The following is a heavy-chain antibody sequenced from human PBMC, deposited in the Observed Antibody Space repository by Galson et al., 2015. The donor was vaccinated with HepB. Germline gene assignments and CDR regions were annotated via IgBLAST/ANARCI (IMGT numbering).Heavy chain of an antibody. CDR2: IDAAGLST. CDR1: GFTLRSHW. CDR3: ARDQFSVFDILPASYNWDFDL. J-gene: IGHJ2*01. Sequence: SLRLSCAASGFTLRSHWMHWVRQAPGKGLLWVARIDAAGLSTAYADSVKGRFPIARDNAKNTLSLQVDDLRPEDTALYFCARDQFSVFDILPASYNWDFDLWGRGTLVTVST. V-gene: IGHV3-74*01. D-gene: IGHD3-9*01.